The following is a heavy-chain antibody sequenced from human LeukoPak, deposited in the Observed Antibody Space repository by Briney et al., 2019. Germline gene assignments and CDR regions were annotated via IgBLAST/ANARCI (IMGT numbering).Heavy chain of an antibody. CDR3: ARPNSHDFWSGYYVY. CDR2: IYPGDSDT. Sequence: GESLKISCKASGYTFANYWIAWVRQMPGKGLEWMGIIYPGDSDTRYSPSFQGQVTISADKSISTAYLQWSSLKASDTAMYYCARPNSHDFWSGYYVYWGQGTLVTVSS. D-gene: IGHD3-3*01. CDR1: GYTFANYW. V-gene: IGHV5-51*01. J-gene: IGHJ4*02.